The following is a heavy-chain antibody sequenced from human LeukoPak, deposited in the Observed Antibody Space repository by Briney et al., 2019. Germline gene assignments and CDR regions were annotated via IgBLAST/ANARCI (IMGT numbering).Heavy chain of an antibody. J-gene: IGHJ4*02. Sequence: GESLRLSCAASGFTFSTYNMNWVRQAPGKGLEWVSAISGSGGTTYYADSVKGRFIISRDNSKNTLYVQMNSLRAEDTAVYYCASIQKIDYWGQGTLVTVSS. V-gene: IGHV3-23*01. CDR3: ASIQKIDY. CDR2: ISGSGGTT. CDR1: GFTFSTYN.